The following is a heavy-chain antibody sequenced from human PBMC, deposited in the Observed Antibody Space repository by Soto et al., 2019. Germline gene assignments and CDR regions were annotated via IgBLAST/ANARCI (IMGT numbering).Heavy chain of an antibody. J-gene: IGHJ5*02. CDR2: IYYSGST. V-gene: IGHV4-39*07. D-gene: IGHD2-15*01. CDR3: VRGGIAGHWFDP. Sequence: SETLSLTCTASGGSISSSSYFWGWIRQPPGKGLEWIGSIYYSGSTYYNPSLKSRVTVSVDTSRNQLSLYLTSVTAADTAVYYCVRGGIAGHWFDPWGQGILVTVSS. CDR1: GGSISSSSYF.